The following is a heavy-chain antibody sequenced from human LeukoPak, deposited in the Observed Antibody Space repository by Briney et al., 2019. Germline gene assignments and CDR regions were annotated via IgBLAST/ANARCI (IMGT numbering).Heavy chain of an antibody. V-gene: IGHV3-43*02. Sequence: GGSLRLSCAASGFTFNAYAIHWVRQAPGKGLEWVSLVKGDGVTTDYANSVKGRFTVSRDNSKNSLYLQMSNLRTEDTALYYCARDTGSGWDFDYWGQGTLVTVSS. D-gene: IGHD6-19*01. CDR2: VKGDGVTT. CDR1: GFTFNAYA. J-gene: IGHJ4*02. CDR3: ARDTGSGWDFDY.